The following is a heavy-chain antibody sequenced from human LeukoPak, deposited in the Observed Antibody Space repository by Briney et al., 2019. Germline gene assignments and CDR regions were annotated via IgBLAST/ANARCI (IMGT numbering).Heavy chain of an antibody. D-gene: IGHD3-22*01. CDR2: ISWNSGST. J-gene: IGHJ2*01. CDR1: GFTFDDYA. V-gene: IGHV3-9*01. CDR3: AKAPYYDSSRDWYFDL. Sequence: GRSLRLSCAASGFTFDDYAMHWVRQAPGKGLEWVSGISWNSGSTGYADSVKGRFTISRDNAKNSLYLQMNSLRAEDTALYYCAKAPYYDSSRDWYFDLWGRGTLVTVSS.